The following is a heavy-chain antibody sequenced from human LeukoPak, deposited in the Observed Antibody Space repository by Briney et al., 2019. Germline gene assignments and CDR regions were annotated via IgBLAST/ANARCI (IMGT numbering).Heavy chain of an antibody. CDR3: AGQYSSGWAPDTYYYYGMDV. J-gene: IGHJ6*02. D-gene: IGHD6-19*01. Sequence: SETLSLTCAVYGGSFSGYYWSWIRRPPGKGLEWIGEINHSGSANYNPSLKSRVTISVDTSKNQFSLKLSSVTAADTAVYYCAGQYSSGWAPDTYYYYGMDVWGQGTTVTVSS. CDR1: GGSFSGYY. CDR2: INHSGSA. V-gene: IGHV4-34*01.